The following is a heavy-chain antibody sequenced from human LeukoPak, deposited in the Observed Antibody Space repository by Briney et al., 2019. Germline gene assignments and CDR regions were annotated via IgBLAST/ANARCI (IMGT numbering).Heavy chain of an antibody. CDR1: GFTVSSYY. J-gene: IGHJ4*02. Sequence: PGGSLRLSCTASGFTVSSYYMSWVRQAPGKGLEWMASISSSSSNIYYADSVKGRFTISRDNAKNSLYLQMNSLRAEDTAVYYCASMGWGAGGDKGGYFDYWGEGTLVTVSS. CDR3: ASMGWGAGGDKGGYFDY. D-gene: IGHD1-26*01. CDR2: ISSSSSNI. V-gene: IGHV3-21*01.